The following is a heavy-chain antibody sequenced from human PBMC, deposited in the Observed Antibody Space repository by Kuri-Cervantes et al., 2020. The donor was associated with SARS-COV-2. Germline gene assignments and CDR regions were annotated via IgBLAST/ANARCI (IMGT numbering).Heavy chain of an antibody. Sequence: SETLSLTCTVSGGSISSSSYYWGWIRQPPGKGLEWIGSIYYSGSTYYNPSLKSRVTISVDTSKNQFSLKLSSVTAADTAVYYCARVRRHYDSSGYYLNWSDPWGQGTLVTVSS. CDR3: ARVRRHYDSSGYYLNWSDP. J-gene: IGHJ5*02. V-gene: IGHV4-39*07. CDR2: IYYSGST. D-gene: IGHD3-22*01. CDR1: GGSISSSSYY.